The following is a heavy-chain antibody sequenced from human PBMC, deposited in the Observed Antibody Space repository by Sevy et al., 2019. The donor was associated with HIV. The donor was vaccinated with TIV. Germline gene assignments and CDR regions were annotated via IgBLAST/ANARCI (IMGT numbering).Heavy chain of an antibody. V-gene: IGHV3-21*01. CDR1: GFTFSSYS. Sequence: GGFLRLSCAASGFTFSSYSMNWVRQAPGKGLEWVSSISSSSSYIYYADSVKGRFTISRDNAKNSLYLQMNSLRAEDTAVYYCARDLMVVAATTDAFDIWGQGTMVTVSS. CDR2: ISSSSSYI. CDR3: ARDLMVVAATTDAFDI. D-gene: IGHD2-15*01. J-gene: IGHJ3*02.